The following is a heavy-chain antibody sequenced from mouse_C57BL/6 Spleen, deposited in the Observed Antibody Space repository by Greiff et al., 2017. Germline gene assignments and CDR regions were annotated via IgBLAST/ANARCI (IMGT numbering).Heavy chain of an antibody. CDR2: IDPSDSYT. CDR3: ARRHYGSSYDYFDY. V-gene: IGHV1-59*01. CDR1: GYTFTSYW. Sequence: QVQLQQPGAELVRPGTSVKLSCKASGYTFTSYWMHWVKQRPGQGLEWIGVIDPSDSYTNYNQKFKGKATLTVDTSSSTAYMQLSSLTSEDSAVYYCARRHYGSSYDYFDYWGQGTTRTVSS. D-gene: IGHD1-1*01. J-gene: IGHJ2*01.